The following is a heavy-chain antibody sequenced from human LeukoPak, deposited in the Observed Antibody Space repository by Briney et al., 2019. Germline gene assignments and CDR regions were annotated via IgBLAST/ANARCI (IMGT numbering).Heavy chain of an antibody. D-gene: IGHD2-2*01. CDR3: ARGAYCTSINCYGFDY. V-gene: IGHV4-59*12. CDR2: VYYSGTT. CDR1: GGSISSYS. J-gene: IGHJ4*02. Sequence: SETLSLTCTVSGGSISSYSWSWIRQPPGKRLEWIGYVYYSGTTNYNPSLKSRVTFSVDTSKRQFSLRLKSVTAADTAVYYCARGAYCTSINCYGFDYWGQGILVTVSS.